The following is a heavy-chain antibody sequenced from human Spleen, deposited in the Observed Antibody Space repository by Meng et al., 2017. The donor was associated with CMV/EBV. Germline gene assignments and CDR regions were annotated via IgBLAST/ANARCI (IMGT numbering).Heavy chain of an antibody. CDR3: ASVPYSSSFDY. CDR2: IYYSGST. CDR1: GGSISSGSYY. V-gene: IGHV4-39*07. D-gene: IGHD6-19*01. J-gene: IGHJ4*02. Sequence: SETLSLTCTVSGGSISSGSYYWGWIRQPPGKGLEWIGSIYYSGSTYYNPSLKSRVTISVDTSKNQFSLKLSSVTAADTAVYYCASVPYSSSFDYWGQGTLVTVSS.